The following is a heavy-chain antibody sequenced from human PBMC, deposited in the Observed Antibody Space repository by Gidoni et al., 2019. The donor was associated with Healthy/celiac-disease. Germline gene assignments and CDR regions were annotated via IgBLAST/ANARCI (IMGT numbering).Heavy chain of an antibody. Sequence: VQLVASGGGLVQPGVSLRLSCAASGSTFSSYAMSWVRQAPGKGLAWVSAISGSGGSTYYADSVKGRFTISRDNSKNTLYLQMNSLRAEDTAVYYCAKAMVRGVIISPFDYWGQGTLVTVSS. CDR2: ISGSGGST. V-gene: IGHV3-23*04. D-gene: IGHD3-10*01. CDR1: GSTFSSYA. CDR3: AKAMVRGVIISPFDY. J-gene: IGHJ4*02.